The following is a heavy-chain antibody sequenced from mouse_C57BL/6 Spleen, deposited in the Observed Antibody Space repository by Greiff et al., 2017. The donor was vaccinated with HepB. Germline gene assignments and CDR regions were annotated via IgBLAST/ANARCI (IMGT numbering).Heavy chain of an antibody. J-gene: IGHJ2*01. CDR3: TRGYGSRPFDY. V-gene: IGHV6-6*01. Sequence: EVQVVESGGGLVQPGGSMKLSCAASGFTFSDAWMDWVRQSPEKGLEWVAKIRNKANNHATYYAESVKGRFTISRDDSKSSVYLQMNSLRAEDTGIYYCTRGYGSRPFDYWGQGTTLTVSS. D-gene: IGHD1-1*01. CDR1: GFTFSDAW. CDR2: IRNKANNHAT.